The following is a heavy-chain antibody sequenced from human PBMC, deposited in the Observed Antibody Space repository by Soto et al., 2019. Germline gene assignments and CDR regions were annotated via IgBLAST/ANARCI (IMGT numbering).Heavy chain of an antibody. CDR2: INVGNGNT. CDR3: AYDSSGYLDY. J-gene: IGHJ4*02. Sequence: ASVKVSCKASGYTFTTYAMHWVRQAPGQRLGWMGWINVGNGNTKYSQKFQGRVTITRDTSASTAHMELSSLRSEDTAVYYCAYDSSGYLDYWGQGTLVTVS. D-gene: IGHD3-22*01. V-gene: IGHV1-3*01. CDR1: GYTFTTYA.